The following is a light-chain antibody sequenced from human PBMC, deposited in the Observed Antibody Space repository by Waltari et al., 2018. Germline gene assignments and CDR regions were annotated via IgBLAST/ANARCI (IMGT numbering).Light chain of an antibody. CDR1: KNNVANQG. V-gene: IGLV10-54*04. CDR3: AAWDSALVAVV. CDR2: RSN. J-gene: IGLJ3*02. Sequence: QAGLTQPPSLSRDLGQTATLTCTGNKNNVANQGAAWLQQHRGHPPKLLSFRSNHRPSGILESVAASTSGNTAYLTIPGLQPDDESDYYGAAWDSALVAVVFGGGTKLTVL.